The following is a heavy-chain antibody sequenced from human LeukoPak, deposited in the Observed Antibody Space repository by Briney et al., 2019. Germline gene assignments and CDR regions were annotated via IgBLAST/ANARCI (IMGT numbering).Heavy chain of an antibody. D-gene: IGHD6-13*01. Sequence: SETLSLTCTVSGGSISSYYWSWIRQPPGKGLEWIGYIYYSGSTNYNPSLKSRVTISVDTSKNQFSLKLSSVTAADTAVYYCAGDRVSGWYYFDYWGQGTLVTVSS. V-gene: IGHV4-59*12. CDR3: AGDRVSGWYYFDY. J-gene: IGHJ4*02. CDR1: GGSISSYY. CDR2: IYYSGST.